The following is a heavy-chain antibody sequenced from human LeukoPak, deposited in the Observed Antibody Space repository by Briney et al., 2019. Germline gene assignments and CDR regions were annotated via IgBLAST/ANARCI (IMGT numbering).Heavy chain of an antibody. J-gene: IGHJ4*02. V-gene: IGHV4-38-2*01. CDR1: SYSISISSGYY. Sequence: SETLSLTCAVSSYSISISSGYYWDWIRQPPGKGLEWIGTICHIGITYYNPSLKSRVTVSVDTSKNQFSLRLTSVTAADTAIYYCARRKGGSDSIDYWGQGTLVTMSS. CDR2: ICHIGIT. CDR3: ARRKGGSDSIDY. D-gene: IGHD2-21*02.